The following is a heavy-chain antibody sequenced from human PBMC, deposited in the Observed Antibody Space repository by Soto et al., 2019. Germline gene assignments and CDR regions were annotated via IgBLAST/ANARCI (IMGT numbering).Heavy chain of an antibody. D-gene: IGHD6-13*01. Sequence: KTSETLSLTCAVYGGSFSGYYWSWIRQPPGKGLEWIGEINHSGSTNYNPSLKSRVTISVDTSKNQFSLKLSSVTAADTAVYYCARAAAGSYYYYYGMDVWGQGTTVTVSS. CDR1: GGSFSGYY. CDR2: INHSGST. V-gene: IGHV4-34*01. J-gene: IGHJ6*02. CDR3: ARAAAGSYYYYYGMDV.